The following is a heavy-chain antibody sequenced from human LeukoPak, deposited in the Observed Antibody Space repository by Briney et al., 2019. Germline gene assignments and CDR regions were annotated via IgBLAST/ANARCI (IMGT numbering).Heavy chain of an antibody. CDR2: IYTSGST. CDR3: AREGRGALYYGSGSYYDNWFDP. CDR1: GGSISSYY. V-gene: IGHV4-4*07. J-gene: IGHJ5*02. Sequence: SETLSLTCTVSGGSISSYYWSWIRQPAGKGLEWIGRIYTSGSTNYNPSLKSRVTMSVDTSKNQFSLKLSSVTAADTAVYYCAREGRGALYYGSGSYYDNWFDPWGQGTLVTVSS. D-gene: IGHD3-10*01.